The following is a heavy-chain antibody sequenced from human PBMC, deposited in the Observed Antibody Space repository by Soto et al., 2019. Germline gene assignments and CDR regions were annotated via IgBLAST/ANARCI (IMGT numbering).Heavy chain of an antibody. CDR3: ARDGPTSPARPGYYYGMDV. CDR1: GGTFSSYA. J-gene: IGHJ6*02. CDR2: IIPIFGTA. Sequence: QVQLVQSGAEVKKPGSSVQVSCKASGGTFSSYAISWVRQAPGQGLEWMGGIIPIFGTANYAQKFQGRVTITADESTSTAYMELSSLRSEDTAVYYCARDGPTSPARPGYYYGMDVWGQGTTVTVSS. V-gene: IGHV1-69*01. D-gene: IGHD6-6*01.